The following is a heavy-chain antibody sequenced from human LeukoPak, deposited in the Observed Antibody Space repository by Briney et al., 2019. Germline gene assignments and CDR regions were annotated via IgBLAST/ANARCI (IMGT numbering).Heavy chain of an antibody. CDR1: GFTFSNYW. CDR2: IKQDGSEK. V-gene: IGHV3-7*01. CDR3: ARVDSSGYYLVGAFDI. D-gene: IGHD3-22*01. J-gene: IGHJ3*02. Sequence: GGSLRLSCAASGFTFSNYWMNWVRQAPGKGLEWVANIKQDGSEKYYVDSVEGRFTVSRDNTKNSLYLQMNSLRAEDTAVYYCARVDSSGYYLVGAFDIWGQGTMVTVSS.